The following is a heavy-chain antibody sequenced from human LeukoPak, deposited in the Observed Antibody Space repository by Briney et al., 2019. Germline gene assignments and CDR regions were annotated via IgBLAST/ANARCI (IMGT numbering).Heavy chain of an antibody. Sequence: SVKVSCKASGGTFNTDAINWVRQAPGQGLQWMGRIIPILTTTYAPLFEDRLTITADKTTNTAYMELRSLTSDDTATYFCVRHPTSFDWFRDWGQGTLVTVSS. V-gene: IGHV1-69*04. D-gene: IGHD3-9*01. J-gene: IGHJ4*02. CDR2: IIPILTT. CDR3: VRHPTSFDWFRD. CDR1: GGTFNTDA.